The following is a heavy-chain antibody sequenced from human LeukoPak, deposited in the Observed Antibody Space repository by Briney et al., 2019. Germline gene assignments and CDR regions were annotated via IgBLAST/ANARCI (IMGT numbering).Heavy chain of an antibody. CDR1: GFTISKSW. V-gene: IGHV3-7*01. J-gene: IGHJ4*02. CDR3: AKDRIGGALEF. Sequence: GGSLRLSCAASGFTISKSWMSWVRQAPGKGLEWVACIMEDGSVQKYVDSVRGRFTISRDNARSSLYLQMNSLRVEDTAVYYCAKDRIGGALEFWGQGTLATVSS. CDR2: IMEDGSVQ. D-gene: IGHD4-23*01.